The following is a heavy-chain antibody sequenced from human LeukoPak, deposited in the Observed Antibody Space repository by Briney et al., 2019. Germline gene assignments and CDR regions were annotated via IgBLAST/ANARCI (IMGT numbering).Heavy chain of an antibody. CDR3: ARDVSGDGYNPFDY. CDR1: GGTFSSYA. J-gene: IGHJ4*02. Sequence: GASVKVSCKASGGTFSSYAISWVRQAPGQGLEWMGGIIPIFGTANYAQKFQGRVTITADESTSTAYMELSSLRPEDTAVYYCARDVSGDGYNPFDYWGQGTLVTVSS. CDR2: IIPIFGTA. D-gene: IGHD5-24*01. V-gene: IGHV1-69*13.